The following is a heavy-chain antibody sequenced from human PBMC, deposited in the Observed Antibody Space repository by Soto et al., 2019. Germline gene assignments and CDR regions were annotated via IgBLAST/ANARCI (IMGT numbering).Heavy chain of an antibody. CDR3: TRVKLCGSAGCHRVLDV. D-gene: IGHD2-2*01. CDR1: GFTFSSYA. CDR2: ISYDGSNR. V-gene: IGHV3-30*01. J-gene: IGHJ6*04. Sequence: PGGSLRLSCAASGFTFSSYAMHWVRQAPGKGLEWVALISYDGSNRYYADSVKGRFTISRDNSKNTLYLQMNSLRAEDTAVYYCTRVKLCGSAGCHRVLDVWGKGTTVTVSS.